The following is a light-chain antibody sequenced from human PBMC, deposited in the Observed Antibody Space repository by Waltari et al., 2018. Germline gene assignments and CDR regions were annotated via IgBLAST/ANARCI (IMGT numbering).Light chain of an antibody. CDR1: SRITVAPYR. V-gene: IGLV5-45*01. CDR3: LIGHNNAYV. CDR2: SRSDSDH. Sequence: QAVVTQPASVSASPGASARPTCPLNSRITVAPYRTCWYQPRPGSPPHHLLNSRSDSDHQQGSGVPSRFSGSKDASAKAGILLISGLQPEDEADYYCLIGHNNAYVFGTGTKVTVL. J-gene: IGLJ1*01.